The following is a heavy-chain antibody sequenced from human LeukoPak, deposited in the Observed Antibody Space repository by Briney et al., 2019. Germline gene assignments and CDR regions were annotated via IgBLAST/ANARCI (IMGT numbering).Heavy chain of an antibody. CDR3: ARDISLNCGGDCSDGLDI. Sequence: GGSLRLSCAASGFTFSSYEMNWVRQAPGKGLEWVSYISSSGNTIYYADSVKGRFTISRDNSKNSLYLQMNTLRAEDTAVYYCARDISLNCGGDCSDGLDIWGQGTMVTVSS. J-gene: IGHJ3*02. V-gene: IGHV3-48*03. D-gene: IGHD2-21*02. CDR2: ISSSGNTI. CDR1: GFTFSSYE.